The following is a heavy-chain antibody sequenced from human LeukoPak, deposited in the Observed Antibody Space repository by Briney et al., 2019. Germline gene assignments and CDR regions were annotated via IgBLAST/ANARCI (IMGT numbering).Heavy chain of an antibody. Sequence: GGSLRLSCAASGFTLSDYYMSWIRQAPGKGLEWVSCISSSGTYTNYADSVKGRFTISRDNAKNSLYLQMNSLRAEDTAVYYCASGIRDGYSIFDYWGQGTLVTVPS. D-gene: IGHD5-24*01. J-gene: IGHJ4*02. CDR3: ASGIRDGYSIFDY. V-gene: IGHV3-11*06. CDR2: ISSSGTYT. CDR1: GFTLSDYY.